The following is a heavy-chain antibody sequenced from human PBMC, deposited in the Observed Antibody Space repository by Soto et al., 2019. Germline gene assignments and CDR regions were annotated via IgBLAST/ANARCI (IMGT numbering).Heavy chain of an antibody. Sequence: SETLSLTCAVYGGSFSGYYWSWIRQPPGKGLEWIGEINHSGSTNYNPSLKSRVTISVDTSKNQFSLKLSSVTAADTAVYYCARDIKGETDYGDYYWYFDLWGRGTLVTVSS. V-gene: IGHV4-34*01. CDR1: GGSFSGYY. CDR3: ARDIKGETDYGDYYWYFDL. D-gene: IGHD4-17*01. J-gene: IGHJ2*01. CDR2: INHSGST.